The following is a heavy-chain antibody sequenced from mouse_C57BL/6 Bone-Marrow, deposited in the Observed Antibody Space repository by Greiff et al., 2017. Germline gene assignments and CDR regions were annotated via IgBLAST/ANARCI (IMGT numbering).Heavy chain of an antibody. CDR1: GYTFTDYE. V-gene: IGHV1-15*01. CDR2: IDPETGGT. CDR3: TDDNFLDY. J-gene: IGHJ2*01. Sequence: VQLQQSGAELVRPGASVTLSCKASGYTFTDYEMHWVKQTPVHGLEWIGAIDPETGGTAYNQKFKGKAILTADKSSSTAYMELRSLTSDDSAVYYCTDDNFLDYWGQGTTLTVSS. D-gene: IGHD2-1*01.